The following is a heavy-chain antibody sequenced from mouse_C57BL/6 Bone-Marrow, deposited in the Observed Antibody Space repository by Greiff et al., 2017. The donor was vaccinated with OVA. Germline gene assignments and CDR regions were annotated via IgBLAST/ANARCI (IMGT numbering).Heavy chain of an antibody. Sequence: QVQLKQSGPELVRPGASVKISCKAPGYTFTSHWMQWVRQRPGQGLEWIGEIFPGSGGTYYNEKFKGKATLTVDTSSSTAYMQLSSLTSEDSAVYFCARPVSLLVSDYFDDWGKGTTLTVSS. J-gene: IGHJ2*01. CDR3: ARPVSLLVSDYFDD. CDR1: GYTFTSHW. D-gene: IGHD1-1*01. V-gene: IGHV1-56*01. CDR2: IFPGSGGT.